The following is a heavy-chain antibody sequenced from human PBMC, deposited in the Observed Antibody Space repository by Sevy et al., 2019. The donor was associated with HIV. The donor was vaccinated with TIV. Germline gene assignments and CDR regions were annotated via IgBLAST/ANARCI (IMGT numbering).Heavy chain of an antibody. CDR1: GFTFSSYA. J-gene: IGHJ4*02. CDR3: AKDRVILWFGELLTEFDY. CDR2: ISGSGGST. D-gene: IGHD3-10*01. V-gene: IGHV3-23*01. Sequence: GGSLRLSCAASGFTFSSYAMSWVRQAPGKGLEWVSAISGSGGSTYYADSGKGRFTISRENSKNRLYLQMNGLRAEDTAVYYCAKDRVILWFGELLTEFDYWGQGTLVTVSS.